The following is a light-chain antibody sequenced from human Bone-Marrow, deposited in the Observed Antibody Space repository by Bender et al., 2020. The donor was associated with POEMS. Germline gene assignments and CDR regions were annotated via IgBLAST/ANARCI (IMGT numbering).Light chain of an antibody. CDR3: VAGDASLNGWV. V-gene: IGLV1-47*01. CDR2: RKN. Sequence: QSVLTQPPSASGTPGQRVTISCSGSTSNIGSNYVYWYQQLPGTAPKLLIYRKNQRPSGVPDRFSVSKSGTSASLAISGLRSEDEAIYFCVAGDASLNGWVFGGGTKLTVL. J-gene: IGLJ3*02. CDR1: TSNIGSNY.